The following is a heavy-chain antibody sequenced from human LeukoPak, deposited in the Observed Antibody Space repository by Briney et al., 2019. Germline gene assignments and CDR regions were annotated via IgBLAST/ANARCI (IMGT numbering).Heavy chain of an antibody. V-gene: IGHV3-53*01. D-gene: IGHD3-22*01. CDR2: MYAGGST. CDR1: GFTISTNY. Sequence: GGSLRLSCAASGFTISTNYMSWVRQAPGKGLEWVSVMYAGGSTYYAHSVKGRFTISRDNSKNTLYLQMNSLRAEDTALYYCARAPFYYDSSGYPYFDGWGQGTLVTVSS. J-gene: IGHJ4*02. CDR3: ARAPFYYDSSGYPYFDG.